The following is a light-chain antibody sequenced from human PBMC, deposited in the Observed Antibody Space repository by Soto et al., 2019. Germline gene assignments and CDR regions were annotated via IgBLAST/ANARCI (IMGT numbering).Light chain of an antibody. CDR3: SSYAGSNNFV. Sequence: QSALTQPPSASGSPGQSVTISCTGTSSDVGGYKYVSWYQQHPGKAPILMIYEVNKRPSGVPDRFSGSKSGNTASLTVSGLQAEDEADYYCSSYAGSNNFVFGTGTKVTVL. CDR1: SSDVGGYKY. CDR2: EVN. V-gene: IGLV2-8*01. J-gene: IGLJ1*01.